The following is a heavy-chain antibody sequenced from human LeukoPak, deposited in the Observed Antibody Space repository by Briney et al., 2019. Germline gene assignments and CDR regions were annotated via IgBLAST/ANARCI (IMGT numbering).Heavy chain of an antibody. D-gene: IGHD3-3*01. Sequence: SQTLPLTCTVSGGSISSDNYYWSWIRQPPGKGLEWIGYIYYSGSTNYNPSLKSRVTISVDTSKNQFSLKLSSVTAADTAVYYCAREGVAPRYFDYWGQGTLVTVSS. J-gene: IGHJ4*02. CDR1: GGSISSDNYY. CDR2: IYYSGST. V-gene: IGHV4-61*01. CDR3: AREGVAPRYFDY.